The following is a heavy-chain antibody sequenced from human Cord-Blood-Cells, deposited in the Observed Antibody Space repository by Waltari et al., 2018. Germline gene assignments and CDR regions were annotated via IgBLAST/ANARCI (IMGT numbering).Heavy chain of an antibody. V-gene: IGHV1-18*01. CDR2: ISAYNGNT. J-gene: IGHJ4*02. CDR1: GYTFTSYG. Sequence: QVQLVQSGAEVKKPGPSVKVSCKASGYTFTSYGISWVRQTPGQGLEWMGWISAYNGNTNYAQKLQGRVTMTTDTSTSTAYMELRSLRSDDTAVYYCARDFNHGSGSYYFDYWGQGTLVTVSS. CDR3: ARDFNHGSGSYYFDY. D-gene: IGHD3-10*01.